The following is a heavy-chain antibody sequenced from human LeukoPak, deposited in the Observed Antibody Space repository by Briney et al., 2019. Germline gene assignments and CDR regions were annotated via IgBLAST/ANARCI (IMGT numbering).Heavy chain of an antibody. D-gene: IGHD6-13*01. V-gene: IGHV4-4*07. J-gene: IGHJ4*02. Sequence: PPVTLSLTCTVSSGSISSSYWSWIRQPAGKGLEWIGHISTSGSTNANPSLKSRVTMSVDKSKKQFSLKLYSVTAADAAVYYCARDWSSRSFDYWGQGTLVTLSS. CDR1: SGSISSSY. CDR3: ARDWSSRSFDY. CDR2: ISTSGST.